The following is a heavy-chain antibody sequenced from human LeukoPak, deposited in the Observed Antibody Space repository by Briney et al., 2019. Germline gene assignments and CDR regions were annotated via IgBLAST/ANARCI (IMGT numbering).Heavy chain of an antibody. J-gene: IGHJ4*02. D-gene: IGHD2-21*02. CDR2: IYHSGST. V-gene: IGHV4-31*03. CDR3: AALLGDGSIDY. CDR1: GGSISSGGYY. Sequence: SETLSLTCTVSGGSISSGGYYWSWIRQHPGKGLEWIGCIYHSGSTCYNPSLKSRVTISEDTSKNQFSLRLSSMTAADTAVYYCAALLGDGSIDYWGQGTLVTVSS.